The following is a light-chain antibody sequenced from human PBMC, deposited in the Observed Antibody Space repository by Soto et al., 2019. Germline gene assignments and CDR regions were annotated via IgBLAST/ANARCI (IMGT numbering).Light chain of an antibody. CDR2: AAS. J-gene: IGKJ1*01. Sequence: EIVFTQSPGTLSLSQGDRATLSCRASQNLGSGYLAWYQQKPGQAPRILIYAASTRATGSPDRFSGSGSGTDYSLTISRLEPEDFAVYYCQQYDTSPRTFGQGPKVDIK. CDR1: QNLGSGY. V-gene: IGKV3-20*01. CDR3: QQYDTSPRT.